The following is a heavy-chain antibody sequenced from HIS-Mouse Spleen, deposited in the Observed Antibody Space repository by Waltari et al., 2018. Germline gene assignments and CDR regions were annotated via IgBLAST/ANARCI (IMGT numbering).Heavy chain of an antibody. J-gene: IGHJ2*01. CDR3: AREIPYSSSWYDWYFDL. CDR1: GGSISSSSYY. V-gene: IGHV4-39*07. D-gene: IGHD6-13*01. CDR2: IYYSGCT. Sequence: QLQLQESGPGLVKPSETLSLTCTVPGGSISSSSYYWGWIRQPPGKGLEWIGSIYYSGCTYDNPSLISRVTISVDTSKNQFSLKLSYVTAADTAVYYCAREIPYSSSWYDWYFDLWGRGTLVTVSS.